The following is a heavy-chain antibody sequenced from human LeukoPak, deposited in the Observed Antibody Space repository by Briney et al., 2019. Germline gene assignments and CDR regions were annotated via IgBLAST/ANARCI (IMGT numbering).Heavy chain of an antibody. V-gene: IGHV1-2*02. CDR3: AREGGGSSGYYDFDI. J-gene: IGHJ3*02. CDR1: GYTLTGYY. D-gene: IGHD3-22*01. Sequence: ASVKVSCKASGYTLTGYYMHWVRQAPGQGLEWMGRINPNSGGTNYVQKFQGRVTMTRDTSISTAYMELSGLRSDDTAVYYCAREGGGSSGYYDFDIWGQGTMVTVSS. CDR2: INPNSGGT.